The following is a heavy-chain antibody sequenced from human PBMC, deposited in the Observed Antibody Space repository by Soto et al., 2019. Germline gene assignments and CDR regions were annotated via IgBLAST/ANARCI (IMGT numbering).Heavy chain of an antibody. CDR1: GFTFSSYS. CDR2: ITSSSSTI. CDR3: ARAKGSSSLNWFDP. V-gene: IGHV3-48*01. Sequence: PGGSLRLSCAASGFTFSSYSMNWVRQAPGKGLEWVSYITSSSSTIYYADSVKGRFTISRDNAKNSLYLQMNSLRAEDTAVYFCARAKGSSSLNWFDPWGQGTLVTDSS. J-gene: IGHJ5*02. D-gene: IGHD6-13*01.